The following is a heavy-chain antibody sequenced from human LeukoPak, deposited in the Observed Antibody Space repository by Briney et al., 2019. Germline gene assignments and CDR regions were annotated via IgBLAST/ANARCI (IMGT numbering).Heavy chain of an antibody. D-gene: IGHD3-10*01. Sequence: PGGSLRLSCAASGFTFSSYAMSWVRQAPGKGLEWVSAISGSGGSTYYADSVKGRFTISIDNSKNTLYLQMNSLRAEDTAVYYCAKDHMVRGVLDYWGQGTLVTVSS. V-gene: IGHV3-23*01. J-gene: IGHJ4*02. CDR2: ISGSGGST. CDR3: AKDHMVRGVLDY. CDR1: GFTFSSYA.